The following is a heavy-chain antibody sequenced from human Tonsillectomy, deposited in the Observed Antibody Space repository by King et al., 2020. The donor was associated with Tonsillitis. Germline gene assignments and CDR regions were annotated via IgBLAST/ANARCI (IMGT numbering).Heavy chain of an antibody. CDR1: GYSISSGYY. CDR2: IYHSGST. J-gene: IGHJ4*02. V-gene: IGHV4-38-2*02. CDR3: ARDLGGAAIRDYFDY. D-gene: IGHD2-2*02. Sequence: VQLQESGPGLVKPSETLSLTCAVSGYSISSGYYWGWIRQPPGKGLEWIGSIYHSGSTYYNPSLKSRVTISVDTSKNQFSLKLSSVTAADTAVYYCARDLGGAAIRDYFDYWGQGTLVTVSS.